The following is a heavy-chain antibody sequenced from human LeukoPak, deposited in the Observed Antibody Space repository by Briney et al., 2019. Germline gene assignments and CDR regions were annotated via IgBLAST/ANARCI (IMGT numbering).Heavy chain of an antibody. Sequence: ASVKVSCKASGYTFTGYYMHWVRQAPGQGLEWMGWINPNSGGTNYAQKFQGRVTMTRDTSISTAYMELSRLRSDDTAVYYCARDRIRPRYYGSGDNGVDYWGQGTLVTVSS. CDR1: GYTFTGYY. V-gene: IGHV1-2*02. CDR2: INPNSGGT. J-gene: IGHJ4*02. CDR3: ARDRIRPRYYGSGDNGVDY. D-gene: IGHD3-10*01.